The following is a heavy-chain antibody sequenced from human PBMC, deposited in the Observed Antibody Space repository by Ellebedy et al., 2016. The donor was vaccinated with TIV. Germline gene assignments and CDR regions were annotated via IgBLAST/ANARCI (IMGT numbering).Heavy chain of an antibody. J-gene: IGHJ4*02. D-gene: IGHD3-10*01. V-gene: IGHV4-34*01. CDR1: GGSFSGYY. Sequence: SETLSLXXAVYGGSFSGYYWSWIRQPPGKGLEWIGEINHSGSTNYNPSLKSRVTISVDTSKNQFSLKLSSVTAADTAVYYCARDYYGSGSYYNLDYWGQGTLVTVSS. CDR3: ARDYYGSGSYYNLDY. CDR2: INHSGST.